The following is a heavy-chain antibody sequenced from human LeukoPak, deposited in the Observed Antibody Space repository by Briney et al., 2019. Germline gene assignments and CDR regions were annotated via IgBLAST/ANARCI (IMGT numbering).Heavy chain of an antibody. CDR2: ISSSSSTI. CDR3: ARSRAARPPFFDY. D-gene: IGHD6-6*01. V-gene: IGHV3-48*01. J-gene: IGHJ4*02. CDR1: GFTFSSYS. Sequence: GGSLRLSCAASGFTFSSYSMNWVRQAPGKGLEWVSYISSSSSTIYYADSVKGRFTISRDNAKNSLYLQMNSLRAEDTAVYYCARSRAARPPFFDYWGQGTLVTVSS.